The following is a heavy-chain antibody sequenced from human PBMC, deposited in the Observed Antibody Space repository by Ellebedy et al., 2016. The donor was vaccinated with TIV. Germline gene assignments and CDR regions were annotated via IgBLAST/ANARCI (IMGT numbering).Heavy chain of an antibody. V-gene: IGHV4-59*01. CDR1: GDSISSYY. CDR2: IYYSGTT. Sequence: MPSETLSLTCTVSGDSISSYYWSWIRQPPGQGLEWLGYIYYSGTTNYNPSLRSRATISVDTSKNQFSLNLTSVTAADTAVYYCARGRAVGSWGQGTLVTVSS. D-gene: IGHD1-26*01. J-gene: IGHJ5*02. CDR3: ARGRAVGS.